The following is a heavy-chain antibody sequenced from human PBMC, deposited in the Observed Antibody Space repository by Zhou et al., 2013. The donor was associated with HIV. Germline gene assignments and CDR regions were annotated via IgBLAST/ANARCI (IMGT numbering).Heavy chain of an antibody. Sequence: QVQLVQSGAEVKKPGASVKVSCKASGYTFTSSDINWVRQASGQGLEWMGWMNPDSGNTGYAQKFQGRVTMTRNTSINTAYMDLGSLRPEDTAVYYCAREPGGLLGNNWFDPWGQGTLVTVSS. V-gene: IGHV1-8*01. CDR2: MNPDSGNT. CDR1: GYTFTSSD. CDR3: AREPGGLLGNNWFDP. D-gene: IGHD3-10*01. J-gene: IGHJ5*02.